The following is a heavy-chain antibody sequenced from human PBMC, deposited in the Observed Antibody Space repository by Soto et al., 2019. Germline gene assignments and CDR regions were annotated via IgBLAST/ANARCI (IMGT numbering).Heavy chain of an antibody. CDR2: ISYDGSNK. D-gene: IGHD1-26*01. Sequence: PGGSLRLSCAASGFTFSSYGMHWVRQAPGKGLEWVAVISYDGSNKYYADSVKGRFTISRDNSKNTLYLQMNSLRAEDTAVYYCAKDGRAGFVPKYYFDYWGQGTLVTVSS. CDR3: AKDGRAGFVPKYYFDY. V-gene: IGHV3-30*18. J-gene: IGHJ4*02. CDR1: GFTFSSYG.